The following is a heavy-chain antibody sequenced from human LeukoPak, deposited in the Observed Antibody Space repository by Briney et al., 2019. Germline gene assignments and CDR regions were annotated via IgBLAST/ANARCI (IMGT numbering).Heavy chain of an antibody. D-gene: IGHD3-10*01. Sequence: SETLSLTCAVYGGSFSGYYWSWIRQPPGKGLEWIGEINHSGSTNYNPSLKSRVTISVDTSKSQFSLKLSSVTAADTAVYYCARGSMVRGVDYWGQGTLVTVSS. CDR1: GGSFSGYY. J-gene: IGHJ4*02. CDR2: INHSGST. V-gene: IGHV4-34*01. CDR3: ARGSMVRGVDY.